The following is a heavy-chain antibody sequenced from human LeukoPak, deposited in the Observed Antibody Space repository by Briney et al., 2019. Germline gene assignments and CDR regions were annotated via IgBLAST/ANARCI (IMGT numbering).Heavy chain of an antibody. CDR2: ISSSSSYT. CDR3: ARGGSSGCDY. J-gene: IGHJ4*02. V-gene: IGHV3-11*06. CDR1: GFSFSDYY. Sequence: GGSLRLSCAASGFSFSDYYMSWIRQAPGKGLEWVSYISSSSSYTNYADSVKGRFTISRDNAKNSLYLQMNSLRAEDTAVYYCARGGSSGCDYWGQGTLVTVSS. D-gene: IGHD6-19*01.